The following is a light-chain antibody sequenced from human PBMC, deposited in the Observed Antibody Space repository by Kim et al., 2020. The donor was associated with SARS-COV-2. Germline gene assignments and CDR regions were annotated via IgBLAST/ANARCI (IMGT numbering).Light chain of an antibody. Sequence: VGDRVTVTCQASQDISNYLNWYQQKPGKAPKLLIYYASNLETGVPSRFIGRGSGTDFTFTLSSLQPVDIATYYCQQYDNLPHTLTFGGGTKVDIK. J-gene: IGKJ4*01. CDR3: QQYDNLPHTLT. CDR2: YAS. CDR1: QDISNY. V-gene: IGKV1-33*01.